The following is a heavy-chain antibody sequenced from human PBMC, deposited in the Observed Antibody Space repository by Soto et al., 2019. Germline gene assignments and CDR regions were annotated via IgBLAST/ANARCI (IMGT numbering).Heavy chain of an antibody. CDR1: GGTFSSYA. CDR3: ARGIYDILTGKKNWFDP. D-gene: IGHD3-9*01. V-gene: IGHV1-69*13. Sequence: SVKVSCKASGGTFSSYAISWVRQAPGQGLEWMGGIIPIFGIANYAQKFQGRVTITVDESTSTAYIELSSLRSEDTAVYYCARGIYDILTGKKNWFDPWGQGTLVTVSS. J-gene: IGHJ5*02. CDR2: IIPIFGIA.